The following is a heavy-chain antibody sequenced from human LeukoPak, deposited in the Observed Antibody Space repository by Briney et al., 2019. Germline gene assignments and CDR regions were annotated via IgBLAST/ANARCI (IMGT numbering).Heavy chain of an antibody. CDR1: GFTFSSYA. J-gene: IGHJ4*02. CDR2: ISGSGGST. V-gene: IGHV3-23*01. D-gene: IGHD3-10*01. Sequence: PGGSLRLSCAASGFTFSSYAMSWVRQAPGKGLEWVSAISGSGGSTYYADSVKGRFTISRDNSKNTLYLQMNSLRAEDTAVYYCAKDFFDGSGSYFTFDYWGQGTLVTVSS. CDR3: AKDFFDGSGSYFTFDY.